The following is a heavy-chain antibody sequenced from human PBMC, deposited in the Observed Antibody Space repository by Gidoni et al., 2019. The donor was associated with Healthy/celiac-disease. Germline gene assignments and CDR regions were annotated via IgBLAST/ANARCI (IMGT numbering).Heavy chain of an antibody. CDR2: IYYSGST. CDR1: GGSISSSSYY. CDR3: ARLSELDYYYYRDV. J-gene: IGHJ6*03. Sequence: QLQLQESGPGLVKPSETLSLTCTVSGGSISSSSYYWGWPRQPPGKGLEWIGSIYYSGSTYYNPSLKSRVTISLDTSKNQFSLKLSSVTAADTAVYYCARLSELDYYYYRDVWGKGTTVTVSS. D-gene: IGHD1-26*01. V-gene: IGHV4-39*01.